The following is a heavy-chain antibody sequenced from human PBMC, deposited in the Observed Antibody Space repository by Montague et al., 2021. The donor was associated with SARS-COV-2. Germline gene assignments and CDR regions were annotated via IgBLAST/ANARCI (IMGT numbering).Heavy chain of an antibody. V-gene: IGHV3-74*01. Sequence: SLRLSCADSGFTFSSYWMHWVRQAPGKGLVWVARLNGDGSITSYMDSVKGRFTISRDNAKNTLYLQMNSLRGEDTAVYYCARYGLNWKDSYWGQGTLVAVSS. CDR3: ARYGLNWKDSY. J-gene: IGHJ4*02. CDR1: GFTFSSYW. D-gene: IGHD1-20*01. CDR2: LNGDGSIT.